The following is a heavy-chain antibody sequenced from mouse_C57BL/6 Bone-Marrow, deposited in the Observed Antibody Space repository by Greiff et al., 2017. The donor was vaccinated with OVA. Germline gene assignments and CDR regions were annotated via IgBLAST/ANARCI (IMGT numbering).Heavy chain of an antibody. CDR2: INPNNGGT. D-gene: IGHD1-1*01. Sequence: EVHLVESGPELVKPGASVKIPCKASGYTFTDYNMDWVKQSHGKSLEWIGDINPNNGGTIYNQKFKGKATLTVDKSSSTAYMELRSLTSEDTAVYYCARSNYGSSYVPYAMDYWGQGTSVTVSS. J-gene: IGHJ4*01. CDR3: ARSNYGSSYVPYAMDY. CDR1: GYTFTDYN. V-gene: IGHV1-18*01.